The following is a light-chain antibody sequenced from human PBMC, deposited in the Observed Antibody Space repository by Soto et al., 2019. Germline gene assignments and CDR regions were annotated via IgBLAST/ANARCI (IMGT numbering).Light chain of an antibody. Sequence: IVVTQSPPTVSSSPGDRVTLSCRASQYITTRLAWYQHRPGLAPRLLIYQTSIRAAGIPARCSASGTGTDFTLTISSLQPDDFAVFYCQQGHIFPRTFGQGTKVDIK. CDR1: QYITTR. CDR3: QQGHIFPRT. J-gene: IGKJ1*01. CDR2: QTS. V-gene: IGKV3D-11*01.